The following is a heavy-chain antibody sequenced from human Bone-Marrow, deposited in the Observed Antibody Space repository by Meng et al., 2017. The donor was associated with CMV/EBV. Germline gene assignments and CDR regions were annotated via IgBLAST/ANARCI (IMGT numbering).Heavy chain of an antibody. J-gene: IGHJ6*02. CDR1: GVNFAAYP. D-gene: IGHD3-3*01. CDR3: AGDMAIFGVKLYGMDV. Sequence: GESLKISCAASGVNFAAYPITWVRQTPGKGLEWVAFISYDGNNKYYAHSVRGRFSVSRDNSKNTVFLQMDGLRVEDTAVYYCAGDMAIFGVKLYGMDVWGQGTSATFSS. V-gene: IGHV3-30-3*01. CDR2: ISYDGNNK.